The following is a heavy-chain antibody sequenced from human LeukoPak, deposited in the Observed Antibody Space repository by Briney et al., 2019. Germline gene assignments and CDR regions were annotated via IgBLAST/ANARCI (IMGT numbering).Heavy chain of an antibody. D-gene: IGHD3-9*01. CDR2: IYYSGST. CDR1: GGSISSSSYY. CDR3: ARYYDILTGHSFDY. Sequence: SETLSLTCTVSGGSISSSSYYWGWIRQPPGKGLEWIGSIYYSGSTYYNPSLKSRVTISVDTSKNQFSLKLSSVTAADTAVYYCARYYDILTGHSFDYWGQGTLVTVSS. V-gene: IGHV4-39*07. J-gene: IGHJ4*02.